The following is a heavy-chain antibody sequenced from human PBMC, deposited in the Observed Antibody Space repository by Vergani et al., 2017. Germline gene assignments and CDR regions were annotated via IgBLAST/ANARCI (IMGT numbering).Heavy chain of an antibody. CDR3: AGGEYDSSGYLDY. CDR2: INHSGST. V-gene: IGHV4-34*10. J-gene: IGHJ4*02. D-gene: IGHD3-22*01. Sequence: QVQLQESGPGLVKPSETLSLTCTVSGGSISSYYWSWIRQPPGKGLEWIGEINHSGSTNYNPSLKSRVSISVDTSKNQFSLKLSSVTAADTAVYYCAGGEYDSSGYLDYWGQGTLVTVSS. CDR1: GGSISSYY.